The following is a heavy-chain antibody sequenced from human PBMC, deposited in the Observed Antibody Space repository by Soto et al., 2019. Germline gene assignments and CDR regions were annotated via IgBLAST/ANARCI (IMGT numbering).Heavy chain of an antibody. D-gene: IGHD2-2*02. J-gene: IGHJ6*02. CDR3: ARDQGGTTLYWHGMDV. CDR1: GFTFSSYA. CDR2: ISYDGSNK. V-gene: IGHV3-30-3*01. Sequence: QVQLVESGGGVVQPGRSLRLSCAASGFTFSSYAMHWVRQAPGQGLEWVALISYDGSNKYYADSVKGRFTISRDNSKNTLYLQTNNLRPEDTAVYRCARDQGGTTLYWHGMDVWGQGTTVTVSS.